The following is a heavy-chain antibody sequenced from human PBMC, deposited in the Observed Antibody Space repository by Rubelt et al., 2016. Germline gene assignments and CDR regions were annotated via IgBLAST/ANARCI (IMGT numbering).Heavy chain of an antibody. CDR1: GGSISSSSYY. CDR2: IYYSGST. J-gene: IGHJ5*02. D-gene: IGHD2-15*01. Sequence: QLQLQESGPGLVKPSETLSLTCTVSGGSISSSSYYWGWIRQPPGKGLEWIGSIYYSGSTYYNPSLKSRVTISVDTSKNQFSLKLSSVTAADTAVYYCTRTYCSGGSCYSSWFDPWGQGTLVTVSS. V-gene: IGHV4-39*01. CDR3: TRTYCSGGSCYSSWFDP.